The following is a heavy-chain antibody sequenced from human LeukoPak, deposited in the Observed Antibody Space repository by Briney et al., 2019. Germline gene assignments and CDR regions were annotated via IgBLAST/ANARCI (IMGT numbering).Heavy chain of an antibody. D-gene: IGHD3-10*01. CDR1: GFSFRGYG. J-gene: IGHJ4*02. CDR2: ISADGGTT. CDR3: ARGRGGPPFDF. V-gene: IGHV3-64*01. Sequence: HPGGSLRLSCAASGFSFRGYGMHWVRQAPGRGLEYVSAISADGGTTDYLNSVKGRFTISRDNSKNTLYLQMGRLRSDDTAIYYCARGRGGPPFDFWGQGTAVTVAS.